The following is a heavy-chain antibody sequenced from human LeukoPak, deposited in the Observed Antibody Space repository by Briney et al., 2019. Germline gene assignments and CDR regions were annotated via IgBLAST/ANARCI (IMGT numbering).Heavy chain of an antibody. CDR2: IYYSGST. Sequence: TSETLSLTCTVSGGSISSYYWSWIRQPPGKGLEWIGYIYYSGSTNYNPSLKSRVTISIDTSKNQFSLKLSSVTAADTAVYYCAKLGGSSSWPYYYYGMDVWGQGTTVTVSS. CDR3: AKLGGSSSWPYYYYGMDV. CDR1: GGSISSYY. J-gene: IGHJ6*02. V-gene: IGHV4-59*08. D-gene: IGHD6-13*01.